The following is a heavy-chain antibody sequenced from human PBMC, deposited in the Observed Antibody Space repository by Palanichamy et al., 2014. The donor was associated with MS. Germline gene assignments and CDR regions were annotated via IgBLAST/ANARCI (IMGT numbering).Heavy chain of an antibody. CDR1: GFTFSSSW. J-gene: IGHJ4*02. V-gene: IGHV3-74*01. Sequence: EVQLVESGGGLVQPGGSLRLSCAASGFTFSSSWMHWVRQAPGKGLVWVSRIHSDGISSTYADSVKGRFSISRDNAKNALYLQMNSLRSEDTAVYYCAKSWFPVNWGQGTLVTVSS. D-gene: IGHD3-10*01. CDR3: AKSWFPVN. CDR2: IHSDGISS.